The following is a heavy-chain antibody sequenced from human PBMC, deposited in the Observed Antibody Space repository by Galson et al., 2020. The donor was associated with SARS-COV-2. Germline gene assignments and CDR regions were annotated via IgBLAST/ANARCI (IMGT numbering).Heavy chain of an antibody. CDR2: LYSGGST. V-gene: IGHV3-53*01. CDR1: GFSVGSTY. D-gene: IGHD6-19*01. CDR3: ARWQWMLDY. J-gene: IGHJ4*02. Sequence: GGSLRLSCAVSGFSVGSTYMSWVRQAPGKGLELVSLLYSGGSTDNADSVKGRFTISRDNSMNTLFLQMNSLRAEDTAMYYCARWQWMLDYWGQGVLVTVSS.